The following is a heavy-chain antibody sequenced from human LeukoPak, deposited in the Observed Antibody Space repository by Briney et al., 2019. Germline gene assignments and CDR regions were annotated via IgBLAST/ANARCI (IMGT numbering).Heavy chain of an antibody. CDR1: RYTLSGSY. D-gene: IGHD6-13*01. CDR3: ARDSAIAASGTPSY. CDR2: INPNSGGT. J-gene: IGHJ4*02. V-gene: IGHV1-2*02. Sequence: ASVKVSPKPSRYTLSGSYMHRVAQAPGQGLEWMGWINPNSGGTNYAQNFQGRVTMSRDTSFSTAYLELSRLRSADTAVYYCARDSAIAASGTPSYWGQGTLVTVSS.